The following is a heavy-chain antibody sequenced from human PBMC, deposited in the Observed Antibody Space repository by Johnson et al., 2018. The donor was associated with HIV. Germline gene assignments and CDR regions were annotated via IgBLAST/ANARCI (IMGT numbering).Heavy chain of an antibody. Sequence: VQLVESGGGLAQPGRSLRLSCAASGFTVSSNYMSWVRQTPGKGLEWVSVIYTGGSTYYADSVRGRFTISRDNSNNTLYLQMNSLRVEDTAVYYCARDRVATIRGVNAFDIWGQGTMVTVSS. D-gene: IGHD5-12*01. CDR2: IYTGGST. J-gene: IGHJ3*02. CDR1: GFTVSSNY. V-gene: IGHV3-66*01. CDR3: ARDRVATIRGVNAFDI.